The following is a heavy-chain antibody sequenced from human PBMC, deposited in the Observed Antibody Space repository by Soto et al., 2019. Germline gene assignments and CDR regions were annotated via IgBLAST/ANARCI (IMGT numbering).Heavy chain of an antibody. CDR1: GGSMSNRYYY. CDR3: ARAGVYNWNPAPYYYGMDV. Sequence: SSETLSLTCTVSGGSMSNRYYYWSWVRQNPGQGLEWIGHIFHSGRTYYNPSLKSRVSISVDTSKNQFSLNLSSVTAADTAVYYCARAGVYNWNPAPYYYGMDVWGQGTTVTVSS. CDR2: IFHSGRT. D-gene: IGHD1-20*01. V-gene: IGHV4-31*03. J-gene: IGHJ6*02.